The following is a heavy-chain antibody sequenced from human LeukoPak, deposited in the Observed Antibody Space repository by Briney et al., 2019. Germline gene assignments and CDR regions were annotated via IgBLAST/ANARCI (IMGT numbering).Heavy chain of an antibody. CDR2: INSDGSST. D-gene: IGHD6-13*01. Sequence: GGSLRLSCAASGFTFSSYWMHWVRQAPGKGLVWVSRINSDGSSTSYADSAKGRFTISRDNAKNTLYLQMNSLRAEDTAVYYCARDQHSSSWYIDYWGQRTLVTVSS. CDR3: ARDQHSSSWYIDY. V-gene: IGHV3-74*01. J-gene: IGHJ4*02. CDR1: GFTFSSYW.